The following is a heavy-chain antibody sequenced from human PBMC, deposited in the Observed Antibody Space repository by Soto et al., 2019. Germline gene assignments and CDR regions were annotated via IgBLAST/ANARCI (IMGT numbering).Heavy chain of an antibody. Sequence: GGSLRLSCAASGFTFSSYATSWVRQAPGKGLEWVSAISGSGGSTYYADSVKGRFTISRDNSKNTLYLQMNSLRAEDTAVYYCAKEVSYDFWGWRDYYYGMDVWGQGTTVTVSS. CDR1: GFTFSSYA. J-gene: IGHJ6*02. CDR3: AKEVSYDFWGWRDYYYGMDV. D-gene: IGHD3-3*01. CDR2: ISGSGGST. V-gene: IGHV3-23*01.